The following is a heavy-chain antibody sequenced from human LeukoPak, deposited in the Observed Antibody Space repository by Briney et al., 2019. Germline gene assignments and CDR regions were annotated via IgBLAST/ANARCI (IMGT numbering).Heavy chain of an antibody. CDR2: IYYSGST. D-gene: IGHD3-3*01. V-gene: IGHV4-39*01. CDR1: GGSISSSSYY. Sequence: SETLSLTCTVSGGSISSSSYYWGWIRQPPGRGLEWIGSIYYSGSTYYNPSLKSRVTISVDTSKNQFSLKLNSVTAADTAVYYCARQDYDFWSGYSRSRWFDPWGQGTLVTVSS. CDR3: ARQDYDFWSGYSRSRWFDP. J-gene: IGHJ5*02.